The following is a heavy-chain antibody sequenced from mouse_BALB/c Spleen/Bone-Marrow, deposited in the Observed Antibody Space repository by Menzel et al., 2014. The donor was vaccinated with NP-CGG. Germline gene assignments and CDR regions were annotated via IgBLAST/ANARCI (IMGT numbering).Heavy chain of an antibody. CDR2: IRNKANGYTT. D-gene: IGHD2-5*01. CDR3: ARDTTSNIYWYFDV. J-gene: IGHJ1*01. Sequence: EVKVVESGGGLVQPGGSLRLSCAISGFTFTDYYMSWVRQPPGKALEWLGFIRNKANGYTTEYSTSVKGRFTISRDNSQSNLYHQMNTLRAEDSATYYCARDTTSNIYWYFDVWGAGTTVTVSS. CDR1: GFTFTDYY. V-gene: IGHV7-3*02.